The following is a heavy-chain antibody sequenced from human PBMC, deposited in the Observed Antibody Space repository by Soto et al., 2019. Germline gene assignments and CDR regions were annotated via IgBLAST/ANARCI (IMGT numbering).Heavy chain of an antibody. J-gene: IGHJ4*02. Sequence: PSETLSLTCTISGGSITNYYWSWIRQPPGKGLEWIGYVYDSGSTKYNPSLESRVTISADTSKNQFSLRVTSVTAADTAVYYCAKYRSSEADGYTLDFWGKGILVTVSS. CDR1: GGSITNYY. CDR2: VYDSGST. D-gene: IGHD5-12*01. V-gene: IGHV4-59*01. CDR3: AKYRSSEADGYTLDF.